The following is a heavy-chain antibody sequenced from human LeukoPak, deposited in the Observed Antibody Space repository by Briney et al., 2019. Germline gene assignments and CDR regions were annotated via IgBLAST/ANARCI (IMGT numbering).Heavy chain of an antibody. J-gene: IGHJ4*02. CDR1: GGSFSGYY. CDR3: ARGDGTFGELLYGY. D-gene: IGHD3-10*01. Sequence: PSETLSLTCGVYGGSFSGYYWSWIRQPPGKGLEWIGEIDHSGSTNYYPSLKSRVTISLDTSKNQFPLKVSSVTAADTAVYYCARGDGTFGELLYGYWGQGTLVTVSS. V-gene: IGHV4-34*01. CDR2: IDHSGST.